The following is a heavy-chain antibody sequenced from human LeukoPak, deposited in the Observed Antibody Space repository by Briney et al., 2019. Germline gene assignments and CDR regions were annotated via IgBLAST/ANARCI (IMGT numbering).Heavy chain of an antibody. V-gene: IGHV4-61*02. CDR1: GGSISSGSYY. CDR2: IYTSGST. D-gene: IGHD2-15*01. Sequence: SQTLSLTCTVSGGSISSGSYYWSWIRQPAGKGLEWIGRIYTSGSTNYNPSLKSRVTVSVDTSKNEFSLKLTSVTAADTAVYYCARQGSGGTRKPFDIWGQGTMVTVSS. CDR3: ARQGSGGTRKPFDI. J-gene: IGHJ3*02.